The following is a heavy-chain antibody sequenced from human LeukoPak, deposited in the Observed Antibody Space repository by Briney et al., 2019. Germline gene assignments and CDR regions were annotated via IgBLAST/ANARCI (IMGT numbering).Heavy chain of an antibody. CDR1: GGSISSYY. D-gene: IGHD1-1*01. CDR3: ARGRYNWKEDNWFDP. CDR2: IYYSGST. Sequence: PSETLSLTCTVSGGSISSYYWSWIRQPPGKGLEWIGYIYYSGSTNYNPSLKSRVTISVDTSKNQFSLKLSSVTAADTAVYYCARGRYNWKEDNWFDPWGQGTLVTVSS. J-gene: IGHJ5*02. V-gene: IGHV4-59*01.